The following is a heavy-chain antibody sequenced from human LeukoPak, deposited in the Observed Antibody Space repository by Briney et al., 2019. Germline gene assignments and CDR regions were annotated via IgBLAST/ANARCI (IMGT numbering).Heavy chain of an antibody. J-gene: IGHJ6*02. D-gene: IGHD2-2*01. Sequence: GGSLRLSCAASGFTFDDYAMHWVRQAPGKGLEWVSGISWNSGSIGYADSVKGRFTISRDNAKNSLYLRMNSLRAEDTAVYYCARVVGTSVYYYYAMDVWGQGTTVTVSS. V-gene: IGHV3-9*01. CDR3: ARVVGTSVYYYYAMDV. CDR1: GFTFDDYA. CDR2: ISWNSGSI.